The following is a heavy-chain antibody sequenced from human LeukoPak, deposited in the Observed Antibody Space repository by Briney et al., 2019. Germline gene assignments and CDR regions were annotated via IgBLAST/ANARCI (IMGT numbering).Heavy chain of an antibody. V-gene: IGHV1-2*02. CDR1: GYTFTGYY. CDR3: ARAGYYYGSGSYSFDY. J-gene: IGHJ4*02. Sequence: GASVKVSCKASGYTFTGYYMHWVRQAPGQGLEWMGWINPNSGGTNYAQKFQGRVTMTRDTSISTAYMELSRLRSDDTAVYYCARAGYYYGSGSYSFDYWGQGTLVTVSS. CDR2: INPNSGGT. D-gene: IGHD3-10*01.